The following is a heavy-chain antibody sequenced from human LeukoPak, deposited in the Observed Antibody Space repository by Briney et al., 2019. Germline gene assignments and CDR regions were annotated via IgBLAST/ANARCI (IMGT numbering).Heavy chain of an antibody. V-gene: IGHV4-61*02. CDR1: GVSISSNSYD. D-gene: IGHD2-15*01. Sequence: SETLSLTCTVSGVSISSNSYDWSWIRPAAGKGLEWIVRLYRSGSTDYNPSLKSRVTISKDTSKTQFSLKLSSVTAADTAVYYCARDPPPPYCSGGSCYFDYCGQGTLVTVSS. CDR3: ARDPPPPYCSGGSCYFDY. J-gene: IGHJ4*02. CDR2: LYRSGST.